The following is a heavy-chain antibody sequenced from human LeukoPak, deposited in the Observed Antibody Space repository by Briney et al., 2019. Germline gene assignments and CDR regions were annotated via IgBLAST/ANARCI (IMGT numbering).Heavy chain of an antibody. V-gene: IGHV3-30*18. CDR3: AKGAAATVYSAFDP. CDR1: GFTFSSYG. J-gene: IGHJ5*02. Sequence: GGSLRLSCAASGFTFSSYGMHWVRQAPGKGPEWVAVISYDGSNKYYADSVKGRFTISRDNSKNTLYLQMNSLRAEDTAVYYCAKGAAATVYSAFDPWGQGTLVTVSS. CDR2: ISYDGSNK. D-gene: IGHD2-15*01.